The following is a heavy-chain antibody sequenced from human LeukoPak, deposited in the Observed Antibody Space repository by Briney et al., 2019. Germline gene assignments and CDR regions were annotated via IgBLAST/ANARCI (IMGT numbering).Heavy chain of an antibody. CDR1: GYTFTGYY. D-gene: IGHD2-2*02. CDR2: INPNSGGT. V-gene: IGHV1-2*02. CDR3: ARDARGYCSSTSCYTLLS. Sequence: ASVKASCKASGYTFTGYYMHWVRQAPGQGLEWMGWINPNSGGTNYAQKFQGRVTMTRDTSISTAYMELSRLRSDDTAVYYCARDARGYCSSTSCYTLLSWGQGTLVTVSS. J-gene: IGHJ5*02.